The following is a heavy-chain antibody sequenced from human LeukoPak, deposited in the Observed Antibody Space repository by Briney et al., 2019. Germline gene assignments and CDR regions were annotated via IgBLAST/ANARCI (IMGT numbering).Heavy chain of an antibody. CDR1: GFTFDDYA. Sequence: PGRSLRLSCAASGFTFDDYAMHWVRQAPGKGLESVSGISWNSGSIGYADSVKGRFTISRDNAKNSLYLQMNSLRAEDMALYYCAKAEGSMVRGVFPPYFDYWGQGTLVTVSS. CDR3: AKAEGSMVRGVFPPYFDY. CDR2: ISWNSGSI. V-gene: IGHV3-9*03. J-gene: IGHJ4*02. D-gene: IGHD3-10*01.